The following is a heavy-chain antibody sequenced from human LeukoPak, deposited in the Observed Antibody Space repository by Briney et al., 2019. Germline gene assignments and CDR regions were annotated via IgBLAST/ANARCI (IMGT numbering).Heavy chain of an antibody. CDR1: GFIFSNYA. D-gene: IGHD6-19*01. CDR2: ISGYGTTT. V-gene: IGHV3-23*01. J-gene: IGHJ4*02. CDR3: AKDTARFSSGWPGY. Sequence: GGSLRLSCEASGFIFSNYAMSWVRQAPGQGLEWVSAISGYGTTTYYAHSVKGRFTISRDNSNLYLQMNSLRAEDTALYYCAKDTARFSSGWPGYWGQGTLVTVSS.